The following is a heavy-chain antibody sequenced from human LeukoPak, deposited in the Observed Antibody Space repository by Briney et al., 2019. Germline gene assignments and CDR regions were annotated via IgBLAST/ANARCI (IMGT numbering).Heavy chain of an antibody. V-gene: IGHV3-23*01. Sequence: PGGSLRLSCVVSGFTFSSNAMSWVRQAPGKGLQWVSAISGSGGTTYYADSVEGRFTISRDNSKNTLYLQMNSLRAEDTAVYYCAKDFVSLGWYYFDSWGQGTLVTVSS. D-gene: IGHD6-19*01. J-gene: IGHJ4*02. CDR3: AKDFVSLGWYYFDS. CDR1: GFTFSSNA. CDR2: ISGSGGTT.